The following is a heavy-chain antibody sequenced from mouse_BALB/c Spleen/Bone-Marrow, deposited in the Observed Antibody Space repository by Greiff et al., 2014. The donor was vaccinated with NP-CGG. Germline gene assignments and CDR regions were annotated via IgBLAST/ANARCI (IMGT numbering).Heavy chain of an antibody. CDR1: EYEFPSHD. J-gene: IGHJ4*01. Sequence: EVKLVESGGGLVQPGVSLKLSCESDEYEFPSHDMSWVRKTPEKRLELIAAINSDGGSTYYPDTMERRFIISRDNTKKTLYLQMSSLRSEDTALYYCARHRYDYDGAMDYWGQGTSVTVSS. CDR2: INSDGGST. CDR3: ARHRYDYDGAMDY. V-gene: IGHV5-2*01. D-gene: IGHD2-4*01.